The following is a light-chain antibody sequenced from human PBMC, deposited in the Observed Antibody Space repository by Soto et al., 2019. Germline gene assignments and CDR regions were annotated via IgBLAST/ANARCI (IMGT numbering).Light chain of an antibody. CDR3: QHYNNWPPDT. CDR1: QSVNSD. J-gene: IGKJ2*01. CDR2: GAS. V-gene: IGKV3-15*01. Sequence: EIVMTQSPAILSVSPGERATLSCRASQSVNSDLAWYQQKPGQAPRLLIYGASTRATGIPDRFSGSGSGTEFSLPISSLQSEDSAVYYCQHYNNWPPDTFGQGTNLEIK.